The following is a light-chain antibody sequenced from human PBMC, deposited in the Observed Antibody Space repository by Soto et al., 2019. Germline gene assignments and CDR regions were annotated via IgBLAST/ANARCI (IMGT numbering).Light chain of an antibody. Sequence: QSLLRHPASVSWSPGHSITISCPGTSSDVGGYNYVSWYQQNPGKAPKLMIYEVSNRPSGVSNRFSGSKSGNMASLTISGLQAEEEADYYCSSYTINRTYVFGTGTRSPS. J-gene: IGLJ1*01. CDR2: EVS. CDR1: SSDVGGYNY. V-gene: IGLV2-14*01. CDR3: SSYTINRTYV.